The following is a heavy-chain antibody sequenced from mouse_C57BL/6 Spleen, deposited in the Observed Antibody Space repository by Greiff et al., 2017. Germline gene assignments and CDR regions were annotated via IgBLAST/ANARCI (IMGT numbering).Heavy chain of an antibody. CDR1: GYTFTSYW. D-gene: IGHD2-3*01. CDR3: ARWTRWSFDY. J-gene: IGHJ2*01. Sequence: QVQLQQPGAELVKPGASVKLSCKASGYTFTSYWMQWVKQRPGQGLEWIGEIDPYDSYTNYNQKFKGKATLTGDTSSSTAYMQLSSLTSEDSSVYYCARWTRWSFDYWGQGTTLTVSS. V-gene: IGHV1-50*01. CDR2: IDPYDSYT.